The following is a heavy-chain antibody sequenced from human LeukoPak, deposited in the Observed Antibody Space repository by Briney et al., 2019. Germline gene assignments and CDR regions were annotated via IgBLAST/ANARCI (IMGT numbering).Heavy chain of an antibody. D-gene: IGHD3-16*01. CDR2: IHFSGST. CDR3: ASAYLIRDAFDI. V-gene: IGHV4-31*03. Sequence: PSQTLSLTCTLSGGALGSGAYYWSWISQHPGKGLEWIGYIHFSGSTYYNTSLKTRVTISVDTSKNQFSLKLSSVTAADTAVYYCASAYLIRDAFDIWGQGTMVTVSS. CDR1: GGALGSGAYY. J-gene: IGHJ3*02.